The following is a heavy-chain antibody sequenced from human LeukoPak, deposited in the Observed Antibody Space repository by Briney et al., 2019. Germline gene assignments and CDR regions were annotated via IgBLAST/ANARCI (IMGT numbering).Heavy chain of an antibody. J-gene: IGHJ4*02. CDR2: ISGSADNT. CDR1: GFTLSSYA. Sequence: GGSLRLSCTASGFTLSSYAMSWVRQAPGEGLEWVSTISGSADNTNYAEAVKGRFTISRDNSKNTMYLQMNSLRAEDTAVYYCAKQGFGCWGQGTLVTVSS. V-gene: IGHV3-23*01. CDR3: AKQGFGC.